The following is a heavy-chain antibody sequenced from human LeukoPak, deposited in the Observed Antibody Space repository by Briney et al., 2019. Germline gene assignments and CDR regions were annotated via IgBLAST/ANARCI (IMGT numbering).Heavy chain of an antibody. J-gene: IGHJ4*02. CDR2: ISGSADNT. CDR1: GFTLSSYA. Sequence: GGSLRLSCTASGFTLSSYAMSWVRQAPGEGLEWVSTISGSADNTNYAEAVKGRFTISRDNSKNTMYLQMNSLRAEDTAVYYCAKQGFGCWGQGTLVTVSS. V-gene: IGHV3-23*01. CDR3: AKQGFGC.